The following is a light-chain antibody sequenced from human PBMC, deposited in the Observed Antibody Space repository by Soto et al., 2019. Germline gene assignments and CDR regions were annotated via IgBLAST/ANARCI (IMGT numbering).Light chain of an antibody. CDR3: QQSYSSPPT. Sequence: DIQMNQSPSSLSANVEDRVTITCRASQRISSYLNWYQQKPGKAPKLLIYTSSSLQSGVPSRFSGSGSGTDFTLTISSLQPEDFATYYCQQSYSSPPTFGQGTKVDI. V-gene: IGKV1-39*01. CDR2: TSS. J-gene: IGKJ1*01. CDR1: QRISSY.